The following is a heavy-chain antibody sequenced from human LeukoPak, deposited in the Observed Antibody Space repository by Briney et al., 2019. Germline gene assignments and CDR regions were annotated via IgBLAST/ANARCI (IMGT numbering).Heavy chain of an antibody. CDR3: AKDPGWSQPKYFDY. CDR1: GFTFSSYA. J-gene: IGHJ4*02. CDR2: ISYDGSNK. D-gene: IGHD2-15*01. Sequence: GGSLRLSCAASGFTFSSYAMHWVRQAPGKGLEWVAVISYDGSNKYYADSVKGRFTISRDNSKNTLYLQMNSLRAEDTAVYYCAKDPGWSQPKYFDYWGQGTLVTVSS. V-gene: IGHV3-30-3*01.